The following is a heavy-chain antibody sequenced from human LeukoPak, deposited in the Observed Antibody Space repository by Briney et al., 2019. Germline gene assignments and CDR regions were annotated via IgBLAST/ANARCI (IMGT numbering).Heavy chain of an antibody. D-gene: IGHD3-10*01. J-gene: IGHJ4*02. V-gene: IGHV4-61*02. CDR2: IYTSGST. Sequence: PSQTLSLTCTVSGGSISSGSYYWSWIRQPAGKGLEWIGRIYTSGSTNYNPSLKSRVTISVDTSKNQFSLKLSSVTAADTAVYYCARDPDSGYYFDYWGQGTLVTVFS. CDR3: ARDPDSGYYFDY. CDR1: GGSISSGSYY.